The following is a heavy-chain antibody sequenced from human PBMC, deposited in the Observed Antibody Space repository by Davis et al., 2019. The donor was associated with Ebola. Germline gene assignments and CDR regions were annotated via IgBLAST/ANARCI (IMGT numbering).Heavy chain of an antibody. V-gene: IGHV4-61*01. CDR2: IYYSGST. CDR1: GCPVSSGRYY. CDR3: ARQSRRFDS. Sequence: PSETLSLTCTVSGCPVSSGRYYWSWIRPPPGKGLEWIGFIYYSGSTNYNPSLKSRVTISIDTSNNQFSLRLTSVTAADTAVYYCARQSRRFDSWGRGTLVTVSS. J-gene: IGHJ4*02.